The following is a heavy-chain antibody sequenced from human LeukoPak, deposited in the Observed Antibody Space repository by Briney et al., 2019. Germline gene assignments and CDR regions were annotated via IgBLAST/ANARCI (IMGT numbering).Heavy chain of an antibody. J-gene: IGHJ6*03. CDR1: GFTFSSYV. Sequence: GGSLRLSCAASGFTFSSYVMHWVRQAPGKGLEWVAIISYDGSNEYYADSVKGRFTISRDNSKNTLYLQMNSLRAADTAVYYCARVDPVICTNGVCYNYYMDVWGKGTTVTVSS. D-gene: IGHD2-8*01. CDR3: ARVDPVICTNGVCYNYYMDV. V-gene: IGHV3-30*04. CDR2: ISYDGSNE.